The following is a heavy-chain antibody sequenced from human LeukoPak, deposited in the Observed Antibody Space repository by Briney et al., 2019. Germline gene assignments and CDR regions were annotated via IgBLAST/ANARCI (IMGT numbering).Heavy chain of an antibody. Sequence: SQTLSLTCTVSGGSISSGGYYWSWLRQHPGKGLEWIGYIYYSGSTYYNPSLKSRVTISVDTSKNQFSLKLSSVTAADTAVYYCARARGAAREKYFQHWGQGTLVTVSS. D-gene: IGHD6-25*01. V-gene: IGHV4-31*03. CDR1: GGSISSGGYY. CDR3: ARARGAAREKYFQH. J-gene: IGHJ1*01. CDR2: IYYSGST.